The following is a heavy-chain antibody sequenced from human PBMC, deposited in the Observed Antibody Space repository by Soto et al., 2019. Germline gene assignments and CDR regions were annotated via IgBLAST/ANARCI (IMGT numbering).Heavy chain of an antibody. Sequence: GGSLRLSCAASGFTFSSYAMSWVRQAPGKGLEWVSAISGSGGSTYYADSVKGRFTISRDNSKNTLYLQMNSLRAEDTAVYYCAKGFARIAAAGTNFFDYWGQGTLVTVSS. V-gene: IGHV3-23*01. D-gene: IGHD6-13*01. CDR2: ISGSGGST. J-gene: IGHJ4*02. CDR1: GFTFSSYA. CDR3: AKGFARIAAAGTNFFDY.